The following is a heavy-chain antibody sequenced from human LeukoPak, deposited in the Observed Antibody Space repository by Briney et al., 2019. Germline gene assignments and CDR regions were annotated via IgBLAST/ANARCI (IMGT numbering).Heavy chain of an antibody. CDR2: ISAYNGNT. Sequence: ASVKVSCKASGYTFTSYGISWVRQAPGQGLEWMGWISAYNGNTDYAQKVQGRVTMTTDTSTSTAYMELRSLRSDDTAMYYCARTRGDIAVTGLDYWGQGTLVTVSS. J-gene: IGHJ4*02. D-gene: IGHD6-19*01. CDR3: ARTRGDIAVTGLDY. CDR1: GYTFTSYG. V-gene: IGHV1-18*01.